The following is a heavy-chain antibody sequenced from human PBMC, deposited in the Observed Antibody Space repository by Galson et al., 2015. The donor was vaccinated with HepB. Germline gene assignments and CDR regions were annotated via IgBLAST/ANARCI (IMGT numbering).Heavy chain of an antibody. Sequence: QSGAEVKKPGESLKISCKGSGYSFTSYWIGWVRQMPGKGLEWMGLIYPTDSDTRYSPSFQGQVTISADKSISTAYLQWNSLKASDTAIYYCARLPLRRRSVAAAGSPDYWGQGTLVTVSS. CDR3: ARLPLRRRSVAAAGSPDY. CDR1: GYSFTSYW. D-gene: IGHD6-13*01. CDR2: IYPTDSDT. J-gene: IGHJ4*02. V-gene: IGHV5-51*01.